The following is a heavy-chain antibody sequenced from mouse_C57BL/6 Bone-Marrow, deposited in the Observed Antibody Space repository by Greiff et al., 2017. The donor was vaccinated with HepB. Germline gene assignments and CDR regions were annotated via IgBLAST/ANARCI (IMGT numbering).Heavy chain of an antibody. J-gene: IGHJ3*01. D-gene: IGHD2-1*01. Sequence: EVQLQQSGPELVKPGASVKISCKASGYTFTDYYMNWVKQSHGKSLEWIGDINPNNGGTSYNQKFKGKATLTVDKSSSTAYMELRSLTSEDSAVYYCARCPRNYAGFAYWGQGTLVTVSA. CDR2: INPNNGGT. CDR1: GYTFTDYY. CDR3: ARCPRNYAGFAY. V-gene: IGHV1-26*01.